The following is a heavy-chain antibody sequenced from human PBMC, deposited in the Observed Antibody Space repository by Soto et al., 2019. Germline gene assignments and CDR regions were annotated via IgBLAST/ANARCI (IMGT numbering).Heavy chain of an antibody. V-gene: IGHV4-39*01. CDR1: GGSISSSSYY. Sequence: SETLSLTCTVSGGSISSSSYYWGWIRQPPGKGLEWIGSIYYSGSTYYNPSLKSRVTISVDTSKNQFSLKLSSVTAADTAVYYCARRTNSLFIKIFGAYNWFDPWGQXSLVTVSS. J-gene: IGHJ5*02. CDR2: IYYSGST. CDR3: ARRTNSLFIKIFGAYNWFDP. D-gene: IGHD3-3*01.